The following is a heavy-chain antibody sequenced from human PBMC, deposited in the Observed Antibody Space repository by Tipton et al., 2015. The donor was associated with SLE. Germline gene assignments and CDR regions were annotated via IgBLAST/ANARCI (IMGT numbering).Heavy chain of an antibody. V-gene: IGHV4-38-2*01. CDR1: DQSISSAYY. Sequence: TLSLTCAVSDQSISSAYYWGWIRQPPGMGLQWVGTVFHSGSTYSNPSLESRVTISIDTSKNQFSLKLSSVTAADTAVYYCARHSYSTYSWGWFDPWGQGTLVTVSS. CDR3: ARHSYSTYSWGWFDP. D-gene: IGHD2-8*02. J-gene: IGHJ5*02. CDR2: VFHSGST.